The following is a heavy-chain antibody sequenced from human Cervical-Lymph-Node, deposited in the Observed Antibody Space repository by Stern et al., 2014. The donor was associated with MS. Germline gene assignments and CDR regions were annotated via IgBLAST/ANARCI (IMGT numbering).Heavy chain of an antibody. D-gene: IGHD2-21*02. CDR2: IYSGGST. V-gene: IGHV3-66*01. J-gene: IGHJ4*02. Sequence: EVQLVQSGGDLVQPGGSLRLSCAASGFTVSSNYMSWVRQAPGKGLEWVSVIYSGGSTYYADSVKGRFTISRDNSKNTLYLQMNSLRAEDTAVYYCARVCSSGDCYDYFDYWGQGTLVTVSS. CDR1: GFTVSSNY. CDR3: ARVCSSGDCYDYFDY.